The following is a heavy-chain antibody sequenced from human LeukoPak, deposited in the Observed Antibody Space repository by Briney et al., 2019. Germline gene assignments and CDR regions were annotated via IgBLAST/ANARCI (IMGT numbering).Heavy chain of an antibody. CDR2: INPNGADT. J-gene: IGHJ5*02. CDR1: GYTFTGYY. D-gene: IGHD1-1*01. Sequence: EASVKVSCKASGYTFTGYYMHWVRQAPGQRLEWMGWINPNGADTNYSQKFQGRVTMTRDTSISTAYMELSRLRSDDTAVYYCAREPPGTTGTTCWFAPWGQGTLVTVSS. V-gene: IGHV1-2*02. CDR3: AREPPGTTGTTCWFAP.